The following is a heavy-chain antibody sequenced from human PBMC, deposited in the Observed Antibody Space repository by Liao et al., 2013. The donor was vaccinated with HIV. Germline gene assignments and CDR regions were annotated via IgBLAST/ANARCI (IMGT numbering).Heavy chain of an antibody. J-gene: IGHJ4*01. CDR2: ISHSGST. Sequence: QVQLQQWGAGLLKPSETLSLTCAVYGGSFSGYYWSWIRQPPGKGLEWIGEISHSGSTNYNPSLKSRVTISVDTSKNQFSLKLSSVTAADTAVYYCARVLNFWSGYYDYWGPGEPWVTVS. CDR1: GGSFSGYY. CDR3: ARVLNFWSGYYDY. D-gene: IGHD3-3*01. V-gene: IGHV4-34*01.